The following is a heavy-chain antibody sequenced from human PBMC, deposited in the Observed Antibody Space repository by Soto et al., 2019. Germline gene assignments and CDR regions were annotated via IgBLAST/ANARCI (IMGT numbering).Heavy chain of an antibody. Sequence: QVHLVQSGAEVKKPGASVEVSCKASGYTFTSYGITWVRQAPGQGLEWMGWISAHNGNTDYAQKLQGRVIVTRDTSTSTAYMELRSLRSDDTAVSYCARGRYGDYWGQGALVTVSS. CDR3: ARGRYGDY. CDR2: ISAHNGNT. J-gene: IGHJ4*02. CDR1: GYTFTSYG. D-gene: IGHD1-1*01. V-gene: IGHV1-18*01.